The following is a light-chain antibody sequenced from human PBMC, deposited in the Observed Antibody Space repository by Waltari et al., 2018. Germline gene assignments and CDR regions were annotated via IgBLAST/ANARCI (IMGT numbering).Light chain of an antibody. V-gene: IGLV4-69*01. CDR2: INRDGSH. Sequence: QLVLTQSPSASASLGASVKLTCTLSSGHSNYAIAWHHQQPEKGPRYLMRINRDGSHAKGDGIPDRFSGSKSGAERYLTISSLQSEDEADYYCQTWGPGIRVFGGGTHLTVL. CDR3: QTWGPGIRV. J-gene: IGLJ2*01. CDR1: SGHSNYA.